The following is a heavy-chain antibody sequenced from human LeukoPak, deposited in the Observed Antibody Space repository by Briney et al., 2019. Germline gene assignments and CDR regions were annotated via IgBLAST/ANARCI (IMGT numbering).Heavy chain of an antibody. CDR1: GFTFGSFN. J-gene: IGHJ5*02. CDR3: ARYPSVAATGWGRWFDH. V-gene: IGHV3-48*02. CDR2: ISSSSSTI. D-gene: IGHD6-13*01. Sequence: GGSLRLSCAASGFTFGSFNMNWVRHTPGKGLEWISYISSSSSTIYYADSVKGRFTISRDNAKSSLYLQMNSLRDEDTAVYYCARYPSVAATGWGRWFDHWGQGTLVTVSS.